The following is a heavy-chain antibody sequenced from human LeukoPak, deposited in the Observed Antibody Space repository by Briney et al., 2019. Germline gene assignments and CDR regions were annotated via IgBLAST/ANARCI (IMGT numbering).Heavy chain of an antibody. CDR1: GFTFSSYG. Sequence: GGSLRLSCAASGFTFSSYGMHWVRQAPGKGLEWGAVIWYDGSNKYYADSVKGRFTISRDNSKNTLYLQMNSLRAEDTAVYYCAKETRAYCGGDCPFDYWGQGTLVTVSS. D-gene: IGHD2-21*02. CDR2: IWYDGSNK. J-gene: IGHJ4*02. V-gene: IGHV3-33*06. CDR3: AKETRAYCGGDCPFDY.